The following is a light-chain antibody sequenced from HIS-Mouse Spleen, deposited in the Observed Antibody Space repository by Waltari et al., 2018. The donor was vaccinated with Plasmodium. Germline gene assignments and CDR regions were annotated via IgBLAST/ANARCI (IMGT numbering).Light chain of an antibody. CDR1: ISSLGRNT. CDR3: AAWDDSLNGVV. V-gene: IGLV1-44*01. J-gene: IGLJ2*01. CDR2: STN. Sequence: QSVLTQPHSASGPPGQRVTLAVSVRISSLGRNTVNWYQQLPETAPKLLSYSTNQRPSGVPDRFSCSKSGTSASLAISGLQSEDEADYYCAAWDDSLNGVVFAGGTKLTVL.